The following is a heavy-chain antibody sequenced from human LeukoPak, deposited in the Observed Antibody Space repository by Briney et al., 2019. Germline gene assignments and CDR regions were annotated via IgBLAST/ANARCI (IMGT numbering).Heavy chain of an antibody. CDR1: GYTFSSYA. CDR3: ARLGLPFFYYYMDV. D-gene: IGHD2/OR15-2a*01. V-gene: IGHV7-4-1*02. J-gene: IGHJ6*03. CDR2: INTNTGNP. Sequence: GASVKVSCKASGYTFSSYAMNWVRQAPGQGLEWMGWINTNTGNPTYAQGFIGRLVFPLDTSVSTAYLQISSLKAEDTAVYYCARLGLPFFYYYMDVWGKGTTVTVSS.